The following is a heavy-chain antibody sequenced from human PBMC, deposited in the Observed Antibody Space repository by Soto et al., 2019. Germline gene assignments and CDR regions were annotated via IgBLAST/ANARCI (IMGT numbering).Heavy chain of an antibody. CDR2: ILPIFGTA. CDR3: ARGGIAARSPSRNDAFDI. Sequence: ASVKVSCKASGGTFSSYAISWVRQAPGQGLEWMGGILPIFGTANYAQKFQGRVTITADESTSTAYMELSSLRSEDTAVYYCARGGIAARSPSRNDAFDIWGQGTMVTVSS. V-gene: IGHV1-69*13. CDR1: GGTFSSYA. D-gene: IGHD6-6*01. J-gene: IGHJ3*02.